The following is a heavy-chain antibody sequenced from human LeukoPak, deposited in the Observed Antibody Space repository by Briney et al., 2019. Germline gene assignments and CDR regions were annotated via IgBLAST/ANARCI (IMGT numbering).Heavy chain of an antibody. V-gene: IGHV4-61*02. D-gene: IGHD6-13*01. Sequence: SETLSLTCTVSGGSISSGSYYWSWIRQPAGKGLEWIGRIYTSGSTNYNPSLKSRVTISVDTSKNQFSLELSSVTAADTAVYYCARGGYSSSWYGPYYFDYWGQGTLVTVSS. J-gene: IGHJ4*02. CDR2: IYTSGST. CDR3: ARGGYSSSWYGPYYFDY. CDR1: GGSISSGSYY.